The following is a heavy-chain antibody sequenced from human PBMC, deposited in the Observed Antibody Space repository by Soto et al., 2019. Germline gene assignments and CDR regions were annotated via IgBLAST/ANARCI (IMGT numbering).Heavy chain of an antibody. CDR1: GFTVSSNS. D-gene: IGHD2-15*01. V-gene: IGHV3-53*01. Sequence: GSLRLSCAVSGFTVSSNSITWVRQAPGQGLEWVSVLHSDVSTYYVDSVKGRFVISRDNSKNTVYLPMNSLRAEDTAIYYCARELGGSWYNWFDPWGQGTLVTVSS. CDR3: ARELGGSWYNWFDP. CDR2: LHSDVST. J-gene: IGHJ5*02.